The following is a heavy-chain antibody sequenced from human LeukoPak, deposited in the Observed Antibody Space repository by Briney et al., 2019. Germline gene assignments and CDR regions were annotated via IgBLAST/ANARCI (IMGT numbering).Heavy chain of an antibody. Sequence: GGSLRLSCAASGFTFSSYGMHWVRQAPGKGLEWVAFIRYDGSNKYYADSVKGRFTISRDNSKNTLYLQMNSLRAEDTAVYYCAKVAFVVVAATADWFDPWGQGTLVTVSS. CDR2: IRYDGSNK. D-gene: IGHD2-15*01. J-gene: IGHJ5*02. CDR1: GFTFSSYG. CDR3: AKVAFVVVAATADWFDP. V-gene: IGHV3-30*02.